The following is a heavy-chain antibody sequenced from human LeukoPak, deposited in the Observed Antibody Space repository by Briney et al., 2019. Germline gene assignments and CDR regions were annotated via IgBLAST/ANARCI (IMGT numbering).Heavy chain of an antibody. V-gene: IGHV3-48*03. Sequence: PGGSLRLSCVVSGFTFRSYEMIWVRQAPAKGLEWLSYISSSGSNIYYADSVKGRFTVSRDNAKNSLYLQMDRLRSEDTALYHCARVGVTTMTVDVWGQGTTVTVSS. CDR1: GFTFRSYE. J-gene: IGHJ6*02. D-gene: IGHD2-21*02. CDR3: ARVGVTTMTVDV. CDR2: ISSSGSNI.